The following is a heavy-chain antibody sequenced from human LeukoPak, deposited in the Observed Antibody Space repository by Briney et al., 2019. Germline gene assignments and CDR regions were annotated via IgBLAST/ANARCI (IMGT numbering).Heavy chain of an antibody. D-gene: IGHD1-14*01. CDR2: IYYSGST. CDR3: ATGFRNSLSHFDY. J-gene: IGHJ4*02. Sequence: PSQTLSLTCTVSGGSISSGYYYWSWHRQPPGKGREWVGYIYYSGSTYYNPSLKSRVTISVDTSKNQFSLKLSSVTAADTAVYYCATGFRNSLSHFDYWGQGTLVTVSS. V-gene: IGHV4-30-4*08. CDR1: GGSISSGYYY.